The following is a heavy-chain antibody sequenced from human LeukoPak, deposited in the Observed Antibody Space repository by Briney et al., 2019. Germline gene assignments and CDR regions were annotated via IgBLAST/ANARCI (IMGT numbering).Heavy chain of an antibody. D-gene: IGHD3/OR15-3a*01. CDR3: ASDGPRKRNYYYYYMDV. CDR2: IYLSGNT. Sequence: SETLSLTCAVSDYSISSGYYWGWIRQPPGKGLEWIGSIYLSGNTYYNPSLKSRVTISVDTSKNQFSLKLSSVTAADTAVYYCASDGPRKRNYYYYYMDVWGKGTTVTVSS. J-gene: IGHJ6*03. CDR1: DYSISSGYY. V-gene: IGHV4-38-2*01.